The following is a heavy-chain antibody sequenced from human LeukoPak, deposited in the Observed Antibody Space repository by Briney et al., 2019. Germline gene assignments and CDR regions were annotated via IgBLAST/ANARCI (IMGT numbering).Heavy chain of an antibody. J-gene: IGHJ6*03. Sequence: SETLSLTCTVSGGSISSYYWSWIRQPPGKGLEWIGFIYYSGGSNYNPSLKSRVTISVDTSKNQFSLKLSSVTAADTAVYYCARTTEGYCRGGSCHYFYYYMDVWGKGTTVTVSS. D-gene: IGHD2-15*01. CDR2: IYYSGGS. V-gene: IGHV4-59*01. CDR1: GGSISSYY. CDR3: ARTTEGYCRGGSCHYFYYYMDV.